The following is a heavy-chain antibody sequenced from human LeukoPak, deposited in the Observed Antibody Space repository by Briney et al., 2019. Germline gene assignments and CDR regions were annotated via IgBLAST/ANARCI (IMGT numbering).Heavy chain of an antibody. V-gene: IGHV3-23*01. J-gene: IGHJ3*02. D-gene: IGHD2-15*01. CDR2: ISGSGGST. CDR3: ARAVVAYDAFDI. Sequence: GGSLRLSCAASGFTFSSYAMSWVRQAPGKGLEWVSAISGSGGSTYYADSVKGRFTISRDNSKNTLYLQMNSLRAEDTAVYYCARAVVAYDAFDIWGQGTMVTVPS. CDR1: GFTFSSYA.